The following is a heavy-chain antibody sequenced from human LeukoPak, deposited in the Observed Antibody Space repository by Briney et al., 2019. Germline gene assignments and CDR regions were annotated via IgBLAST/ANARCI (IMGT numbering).Heavy chain of an antibody. J-gene: IGHJ5*02. Sequence: GGSLRLSCAASGFTFSSCAMNWVRQAPGKGLEWVANIKQDGSEKYYVDSVKGRFTISRDNAQNSLSLQMNSLRAEDTAVYYCARWGYCTGGSCYRYDAWGQGTLVTVSS. CDR2: IKQDGSEK. D-gene: IGHD2-15*01. V-gene: IGHV3-7*01. CDR3: ARWGYCTGGSCYRYDA. CDR1: GFTFSSCA.